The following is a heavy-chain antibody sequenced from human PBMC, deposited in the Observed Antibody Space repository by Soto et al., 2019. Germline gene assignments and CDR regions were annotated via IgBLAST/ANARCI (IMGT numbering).Heavy chain of an antibody. J-gene: IGHJ6*03. Sequence: SETLSLTCTVSGDSISHYYWTWIRQPPGKGLEWIGYRYYSGSTYYNPSLKSRGTISIDSSKNQFSLKLSSVTAADTAVYYCARDNPHCTNCVCYYYYYLDVWGKGTTVTVSS. D-gene: IGHD2-8*01. CDR2: RYYSGST. CDR1: GDSISHYY. CDR3: ARDNPHCTNCVCYYYYYLDV. V-gene: IGHV4-59*12.